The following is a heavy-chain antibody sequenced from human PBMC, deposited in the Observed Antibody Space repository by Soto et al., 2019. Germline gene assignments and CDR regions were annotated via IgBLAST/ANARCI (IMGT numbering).Heavy chain of an antibody. J-gene: IGHJ6*02. CDR3: ARVHCSSTSCSPTSNYDGMDV. V-gene: IGHV1-69*01. Sequence: QVQLVQSGAEVKKPGSSVKVSCKASGGTFSSYAISWVRQAPGQGLEWMGGIIPIFGTANYAQKFQGRVTITADESTSTAYMELSSLRPEDTAVYYCARVHCSSTSCSPTSNYDGMDVWGQGTTVTVSS. CDR2: IIPIFGTA. CDR1: GGTFSSYA. D-gene: IGHD2-2*01.